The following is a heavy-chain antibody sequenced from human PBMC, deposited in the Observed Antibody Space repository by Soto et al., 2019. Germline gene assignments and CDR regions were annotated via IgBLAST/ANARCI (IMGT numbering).Heavy chain of an antibody. CDR2: ISYDGDNE. V-gene: IGHV3-30*18. CDR1: GFTFSNYG. D-gene: IGHD2-2*01. Sequence: QVQLVESGGGVVQPGRSLRLSCAASGFTFSNYGMHWVRQAPGKGREWVAIISYDGDNEYYADSVRGRFTISRDNSKNTLYLQTSSLRHEDTVVYYCAKDGGPVYCNSPGCSAKHFDYWGQGTLVTVSS. J-gene: IGHJ4*02. CDR3: AKDGGPVYCNSPGCSAKHFDY.